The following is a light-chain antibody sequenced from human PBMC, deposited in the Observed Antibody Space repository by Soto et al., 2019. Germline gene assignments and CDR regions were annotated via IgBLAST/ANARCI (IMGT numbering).Light chain of an antibody. J-gene: IGKJ5*01. CDR1: QSVSSY. CDR3: QQRSNWIT. Sequence: EIRLTQSPSTLSLTKRERATLSCRASQSVSSYLAWYQKKPGQAPRLLIYDASNRATGIPARFSGSGSGTDFTLTISSLEPEDFAVYYCQQRSNWITFGQGTLLAIK. V-gene: IGKV3-11*01. CDR2: DAS.